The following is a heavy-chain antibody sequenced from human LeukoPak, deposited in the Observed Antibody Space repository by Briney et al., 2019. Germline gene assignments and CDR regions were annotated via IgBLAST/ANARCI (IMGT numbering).Heavy chain of an antibody. CDR3: ATYAGSSSKYFQD. D-gene: IGHD3-10*01. CDR2: IYPGESDT. CDR1: GYSFTNYW. Sequence: PGESLKISCKASGYSFTNYWIGWVRQMPGKGLEWMGIIYPGESDTRYSPSLQGQVTISADKSISTAYLQRSSLQASDTAMYYCATYAGSSSKYFQDWGQGTLVTVSS. V-gene: IGHV5-51*01. J-gene: IGHJ1*01.